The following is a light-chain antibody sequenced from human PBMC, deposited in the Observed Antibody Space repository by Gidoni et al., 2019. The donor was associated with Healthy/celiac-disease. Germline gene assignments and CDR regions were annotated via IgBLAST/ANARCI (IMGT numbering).Light chain of an antibody. V-gene: IGLV2-14*01. CDR2: DVS. CDR3: SSYTSSSTLGGYV. Sequence: QSALTQPASVSGSPGQSITISCTGTSSDVGGYNYVSWYQQHPGTAPKLMIYDVSNRPSGVSNRFSGSKSGNTASLTISGLQAEDEADYYCSSYTSSSTLGGYVFGTGTKVTVL. CDR1: SSDVGGYNY. J-gene: IGLJ1*01.